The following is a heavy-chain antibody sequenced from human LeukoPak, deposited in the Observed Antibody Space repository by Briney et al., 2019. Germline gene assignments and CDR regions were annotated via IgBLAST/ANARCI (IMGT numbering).Heavy chain of an antibody. CDR1: GYSISSGYY. CDR2: IYYSGST. J-gene: IGHJ4*02. CDR3: ARNDSSGYFDY. V-gene: IGHV4-38-2*01. Sequence: PSETLSLTCAVSGYSISSGYYWGWIRQPPGKRLEWIGSIYYSGSTHYNPSLKSRVTISVDTSKNQFPLRLSSVTAADTAVYYCARNDSSGYFDYWGQGTLVTVSS. D-gene: IGHD3-22*01.